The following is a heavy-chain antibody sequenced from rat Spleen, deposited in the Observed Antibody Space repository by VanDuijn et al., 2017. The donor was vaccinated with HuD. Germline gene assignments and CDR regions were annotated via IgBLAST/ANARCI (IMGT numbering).Heavy chain of an antibody. CDR1: GFTFSNYG. D-gene: IGHD1-2*01. CDR3: ARHGVPLYSSPFAH. Sequence: EVQLVESDGGLVQPGRSLKLSCAASGFTFSNYGMAWVRQTPTKGLEWVASIGTEGGNTYYRDSVKGRFTVSRDNAKNTQYLQMDSLRSEDTATYYCARHGVPLYSSPFAHWGQGTLVTVSS. CDR2: IGTEGGNT. J-gene: IGHJ3*01. V-gene: IGHV5S14*01.